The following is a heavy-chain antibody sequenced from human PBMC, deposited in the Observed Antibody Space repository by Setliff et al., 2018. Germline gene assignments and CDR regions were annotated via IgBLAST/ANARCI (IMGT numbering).Heavy chain of an antibody. CDR2: MNLNSGNT. J-gene: IGHJ3*02. Sequence: ASVKVSCKASGYTFTSYDINWVRQATGQGLEWMGWMNLNSGNTGYAQKFQGRVTMTRSTSISTAFMELSSLTSEDTAVYYCARVPRFTDTRNAFDIWGQGTMVTVSS. D-gene: IGHD5-18*01. CDR3: ARVPRFTDTRNAFDI. V-gene: IGHV1-8*02. CDR1: GYTFTSYD.